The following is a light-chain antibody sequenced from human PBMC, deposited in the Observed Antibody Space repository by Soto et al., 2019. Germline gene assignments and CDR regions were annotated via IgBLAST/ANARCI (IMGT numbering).Light chain of an antibody. V-gene: IGKV3-11*01. CDR1: QSVSTY. CDR2: DAS. J-gene: IGKJ4*01. CDR3: QQRSTWPLT. Sequence: EIVLTQSPATLPLSPGERATLSCRASQSVSTYLGWYQQKPDQAPRLLIYDASNRATGIPARFSGSGSGTDFTLTISGLEPEDFAVYYCQQRSTWPLTFGGGTEVEIK.